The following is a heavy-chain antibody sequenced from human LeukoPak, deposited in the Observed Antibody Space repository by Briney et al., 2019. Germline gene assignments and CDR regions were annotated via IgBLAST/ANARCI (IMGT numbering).Heavy chain of an antibody. J-gene: IGHJ4*02. CDR3: ARGYNDFWRGSQFVS. V-gene: IGHV3-30-3*01. D-gene: IGHD3-3*01. CDR1: GFIFSGHL. CDR2: MSYYESNK. Sequence: GGSLSLSCAASGFIFSGHLMHCVRGAPGEGQECVSLMSYYESNKHYADAVKGRFTISRDNSKNTLYLQMNGLRAEDTAVYYCARGYNDFWRGSQFVSGGQGTLVIVSS.